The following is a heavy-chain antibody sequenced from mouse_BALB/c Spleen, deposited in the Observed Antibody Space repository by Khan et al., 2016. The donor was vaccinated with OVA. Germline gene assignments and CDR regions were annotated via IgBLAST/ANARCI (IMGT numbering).Heavy chain of an antibody. V-gene: IGHV1-5*01. J-gene: IGHJ3*01. CDR1: GYTFTSYW. D-gene: IGHD2-2*01. Sequence: EVQLQQSGTVLARPGTSVKMSCKASGYTFTSYWMHWVKQRPGQGLEWIGAIYPGNSDTSYNQKFKGKAKLTADTSTSTAYMELSSLTNEDSAVYDCTRFGYLFAYWGQGTLVTVSA. CDR2: IYPGNSDT. CDR3: TRFGYLFAY.